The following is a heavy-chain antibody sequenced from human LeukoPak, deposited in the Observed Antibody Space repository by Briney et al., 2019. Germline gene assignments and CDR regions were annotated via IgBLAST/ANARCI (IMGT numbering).Heavy chain of an antibody. CDR3: AREVTTAAHVYYYIDV. CDR1: GGSINNYY. Sequence: PSETLSLTCTVSGGSINNYYWSWIRQPAGKGLEWIGRFDTDGTTNSNPSLKSRVTLSMDMSRNQFSLRLTSLTAADTAVYYCAREVTTAAHVYYYIDVWGKGTSVTVSS. V-gene: IGHV4-4*07. D-gene: IGHD4-11*01. J-gene: IGHJ6*03. CDR2: FDTDGTT.